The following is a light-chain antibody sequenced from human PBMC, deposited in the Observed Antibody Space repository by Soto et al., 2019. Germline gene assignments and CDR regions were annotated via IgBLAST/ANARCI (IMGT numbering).Light chain of an antibody. J-gene: IGKJ1*01. CDR2: GAS. CDR1: QSVSSIF. CDR3: QQYDSSRT. V-gene: IGKV3-20*01. Sequence: EIVLTQSPGTLSLSPGERATLSCKASQSVSSIFLAWYQQKPGQAPRPLIYGASRRATGIPDRFSGSGSGTDFTLPINRLEPEDFAVYYCQQYDSSRTFGQGTKVEMK.